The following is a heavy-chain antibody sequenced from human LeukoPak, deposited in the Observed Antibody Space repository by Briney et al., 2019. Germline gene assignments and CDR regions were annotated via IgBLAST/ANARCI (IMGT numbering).Heavy chain of an antibody. CDR1: GFTFSSYA. D-gene: IGHD3-9*01. Sequence: QTGGSLRLSCAASGFTFSSYAMSWVRQAPGKGLEWVSVIYRDGSSYYAESVKGRFTISRDNSKNTLYIQMNSLRAEDTAVYYCARSFYDILIGYYQYFDYWGQGTLVTVSS. CDR2: IYRDGSS. CDR3: ARSFYDILIGYYQYFDY. J-gene: IGHJ4*02. V-gene: IGHV3-66*01.